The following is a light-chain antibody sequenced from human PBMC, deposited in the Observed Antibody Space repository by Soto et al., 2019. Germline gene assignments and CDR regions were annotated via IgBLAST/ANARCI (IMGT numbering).Light chain of an antibody. Sequence: QSALTQPASVSGSPGQSITISCTATSIDVGDYKYVSWYQQHPGKAPKLMISEVTNRPSGVSNRFSGSKSGNTASLTISGLQAEDEANYYCSSYTTSNTWVFGGGTKVTVL. J-gene: IGLJ3*02. CDR1: SIDVGDYKY. V-gene: IGLV2-14*03. CDR2: EVT. CDR3: SSYTTSNTWV.